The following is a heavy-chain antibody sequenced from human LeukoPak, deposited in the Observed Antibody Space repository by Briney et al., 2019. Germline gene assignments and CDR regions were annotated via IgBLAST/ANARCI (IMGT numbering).Heavy chain of an antibody. D-gene: IGHD3-10*02. CDR3: AELGITMIGGV. CDR2: ISGSGSTI. V-gene: IGHV3-48*04. Sequence: GGSLRLSCGASGFTFSTYGMSWVRQAPGKGLEWVSAISGSGSTIYYADSVKGRFTISRDNAKNSLYLQMNSLRAEDTAVYYCAELGITMIGGVWGKGTTVTISS. J-gene: IGHJ6*04. CDR1: GFTFSTYG.